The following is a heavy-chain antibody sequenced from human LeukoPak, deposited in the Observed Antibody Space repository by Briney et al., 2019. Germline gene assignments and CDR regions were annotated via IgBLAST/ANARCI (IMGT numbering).Heavy chain of an antibody. CDR3: AKDRQIVATILDY. CDR1: GFTFSTYA. D-gene: IGHD5-12*01. CDR2: IHGNVDRT. Sequence: GGSLRLSCAASGFTFSTYAFSWVRQAPGKGLDWVSGIHGNVDRTFYADSVKGRFTISRDNSKNTLYLQMNSLRAEDTAVYYCAKDRQIVATILDYWGQGTLVTVSS. V-gene: IGHV3-23*01. J-gene: IGHJ4*02.